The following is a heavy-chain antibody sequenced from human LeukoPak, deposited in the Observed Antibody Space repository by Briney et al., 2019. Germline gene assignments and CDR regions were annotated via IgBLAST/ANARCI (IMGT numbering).Heavy chain of an antibody. CDR3: ARGSEVVPIGMDV. CDR1: GGPFXGYY. V-gene: IGHV4-34*01. CDR2: INHSGST. J-gene: IGHJ6*02. D-gene: IGHD2-21*01. Sequence: XETLSLTCAVYGGPFXGYYWSWIRQPPGKGLEWIGEINHSGSTNYNPSLKSRVTISVDTSKNQFSLKLSSVTAADTAVYYCARGSEVVPIGMDVWGQGTTVTVSS.